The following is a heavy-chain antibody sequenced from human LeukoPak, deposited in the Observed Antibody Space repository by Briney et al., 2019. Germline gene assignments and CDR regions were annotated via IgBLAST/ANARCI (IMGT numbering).Heavy chain of an antibody. J-gene: IGHJ4*02. CDR1: GVSISSDCYY. D-gene: IGHD4-17*01. Sequence: PSESLSLTCTVSGVSISSDCYYWSWIRQAPGKGLEWIGHIYHSGSTHYNSSLKSRVTISVDTSKNQFSLKLSSVTAADTAVYYCARHEATVTTWAPFDYWGQGTLVTVSS. CDR3: ARHEATVTTWAPFDY. V-gene: IGHV4-61*01. CDR2: IYHSGST.